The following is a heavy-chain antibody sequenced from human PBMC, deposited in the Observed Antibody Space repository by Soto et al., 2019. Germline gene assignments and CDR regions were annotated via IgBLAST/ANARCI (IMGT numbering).Heavy chain of an antibody. CDR1: GFTFSSYW. J-gene: IGHJ6*03. Sequence: GGSLRLSCAASGFTFSSYWMHWVRQAPGKGLVWVSRINSDGSSTSYADSVKGRFTISRDNAKNTLYLQMNSLRAEDTAVYYCARADIVVVPAAHVGYYYYYYMDVWGKGTTVTVSS. CDR2: INSDGSST. CDR3: ARADIVVVPAAHVGYYYYYYMDV. D-gene: IGHD2-2*01. V-gene: IGHV3-74*01.